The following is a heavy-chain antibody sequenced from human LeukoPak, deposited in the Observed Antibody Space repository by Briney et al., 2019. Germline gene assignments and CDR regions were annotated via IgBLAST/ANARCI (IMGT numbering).Heavy chain of an antibody. V-gene: IGHV1-18*01. CDR3: ARDQSGYSYGSI. Sequence: ASVKVSCKASGYTFSTYGISWVRQAPGQGLEWMGWISAYNSNTNYAQKSQDRVTMTTDTSTSTAYMELRSLRSDDTAVYYCARDQSGYSYGSIWGQGTLVTVSS. J-gene: IGHJ4*02. CDR1: GYTFSTYG. CDR2: ISAYNSNT. D-gene: IGHD5-18*01.